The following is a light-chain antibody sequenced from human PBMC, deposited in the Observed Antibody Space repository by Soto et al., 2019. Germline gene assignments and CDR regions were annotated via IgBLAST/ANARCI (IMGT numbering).Light chain of an antibody. Sequence: QSVLTQPASVSGSPGQSITISCTGSSSDVGDYNYVSWYQHHPGKAPKLMIYDVTNRPSGVSNRFSGSKSGDTASLTISGLQAEDEADYYCSSYTSTNTPVLFGGGTKVTVL. CDR3: SSYTSTNTPVL. CDR2: DVT. V-gene: IGLV2-14*03. CDR1: SSDVGDYNY. J-gene: IGLJ2*01.